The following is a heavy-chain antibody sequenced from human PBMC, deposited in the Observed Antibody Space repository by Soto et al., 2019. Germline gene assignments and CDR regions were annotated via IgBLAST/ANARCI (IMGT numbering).Heavy chain of an antibody. D-gene: IGHD3-3*01. J-gene: IGHJ6*03. CDR3: AKDSRSLTRITIFGVDYMDV. V-gene: IGHV3-23*01. CDR2: ISDSGGTT. Sequence: GGSLSLSCAASGLPFNSYSMSWVRQAPGKGLEWVAAISDSGGTTYYADSVKGRFTISRDNSKNTLYLQMISLRVEDTAVYYCAKDSRSLTRITIFGVDYMDVWGKGTTVTVSS. CDR1: GLPFNSYS.